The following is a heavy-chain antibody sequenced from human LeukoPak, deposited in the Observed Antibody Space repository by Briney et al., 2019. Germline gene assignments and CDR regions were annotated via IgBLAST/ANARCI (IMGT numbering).Heavy chain of an antibody. CDR1: GGSIGSYY. V-gene: IGHV4-59*01. CDR3: ARTKVYADAFDI. D-gene: IGHD2/OR15-2a*01. CDR2: IYYSGST. J-gene: IGHJ3*02. Sequence: PSETLSLTCTVSGGSIGSYYWSWIRQPPGKGLEWIGYIYYSGSTNYNPSLKSRVTISVDTSKNQFSLKLSSVTAADTAVYYCARTKVYADAFDIWGQGTMVTVSS.